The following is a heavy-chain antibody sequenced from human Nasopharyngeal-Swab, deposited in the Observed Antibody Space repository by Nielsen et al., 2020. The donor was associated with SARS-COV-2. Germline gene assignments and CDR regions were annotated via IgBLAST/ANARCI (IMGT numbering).Heavy chain of an antibody. CDR2: IPGNGDTT. Sequence: GGSLRLSCAASGFTFSSYSISWLRQPPGKGLEWVSTIPGNGDTTYYADSVKGRFTISRDNSENTVYLKMNSLSAEDPALYHCARPLSRDSTWTTEANWFDPWGQGTLVTVSS. CDR3: ARPLSRDSTWTTEANWFDP. D-gene: IGHD6-13*01. J-gene: IGHJ5*02. CDR1: GFTFSSYS. V-gene: IGHV3-23*01.